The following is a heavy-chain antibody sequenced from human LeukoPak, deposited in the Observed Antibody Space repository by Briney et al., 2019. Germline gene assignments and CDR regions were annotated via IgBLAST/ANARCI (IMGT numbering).Heavy chain of an antibody. J-gene: IGHJ3*02. D-gene: IGHD1-26*01. Sequence: SETLSLTCTVSGGTISRYYWSWIRQPPGKGLEGIAYIDYSGSTNYNPPIKSRLTISLDASKNQFSLKLSSVTAADTAVYYCARDRRRDLLHAFDIWGQGTMVTVSS. CDR3: ARDRRRDLLHAFDI. V-gene: IGHV4-59*01. CDR1: GGTISRYY. CDR2: IDYSGST.